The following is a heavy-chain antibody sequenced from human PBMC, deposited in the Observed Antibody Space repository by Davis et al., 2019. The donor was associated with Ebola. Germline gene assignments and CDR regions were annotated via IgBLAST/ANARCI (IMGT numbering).Heavy chain of an antibody. V-gene: IGHV3-7*01. Sequence: PGGSLRLSCAASGFTFSSYWMSWVRQAPGKGLEWVANIKQDGSEKYYADSVKGRFTIYRDNAKNSLYLQMNSLRDEDTAVYYCARDFVPAAIRGTAFDIWGQGTMVTVSS. CDR3: ARDFVPAAIRGTAFDI. CDR1: GFTFSSYW. CDR2: IKQDGSEK. J-gene: IGHJ3*02. D-gene: IGHD2-2*01.